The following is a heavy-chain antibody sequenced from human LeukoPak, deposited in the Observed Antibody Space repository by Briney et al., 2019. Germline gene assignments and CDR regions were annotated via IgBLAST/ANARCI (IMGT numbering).Heavy chain of an antibody. J-gene: IGHJ4*02. CDR1: GFTFDDYA. D-gene: IGHD2-2*01. CDR2: ISWNSGSI. V-gene: IGHV3-9*01. Sequence: PGRSLRLSCAASGFTFDDYAMHWVRQAPGKGLEWVSGISWNSGSIGYADSVKGRFTISRDNAKNSLYLQMNSLRAEDTAVYYCAKDIPIKLPDIVVVPAAGGGGYWGQGTLSPSPQ. CDR3: AKDIPIKLPDIVVVPAAGGGGY.